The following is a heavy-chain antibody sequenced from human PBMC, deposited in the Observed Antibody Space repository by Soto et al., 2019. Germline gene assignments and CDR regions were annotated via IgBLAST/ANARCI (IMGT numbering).Heavy chain of an antibody. V-gene: IGHV4-30-4*01. D-gene: IGHD6-13*01. CDR2: IYYRGST. CDR3: ARRERAAGTDWWFDP. CDR1: GGSLSRGAYF. Sequence: SETQSVTCTASGGSLSRGAYFGSWIRHPPGKGLEWIGYIYYRGSTYYNPSLKSRVTISVDTSKNQFSLKLSSVTAADTAVYYCARRERAAGTDWWFDPWGQGTLVTVS. J-gene: IGHJ5*02.